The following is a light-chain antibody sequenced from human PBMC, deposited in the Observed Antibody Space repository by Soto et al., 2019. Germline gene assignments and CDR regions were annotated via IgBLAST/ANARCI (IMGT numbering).Light chain of an antibody. J-gene: IGLJ1*01. V-gene: IGLV2-14*01. Sequence: QSVLTQPASVSGSPGQSIAISCTGTSSDIGAYNYVSWYQQHPGKAPKLMIYEVSNRPSGVSNRFSGSKSGNTASLTISGLQAEDEADYYCGSYRSSSSRVFGTGTKVTVL. CDR3: GSYRSSSSRV. CDR1: SSDIGAYNY. CDR2: EVS.